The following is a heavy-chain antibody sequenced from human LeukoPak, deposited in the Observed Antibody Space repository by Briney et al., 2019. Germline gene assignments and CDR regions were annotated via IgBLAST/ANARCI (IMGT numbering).Heavy chain of an antibody. CDR3: VRQGTVGEFDY. D-gene: IGHD1-26*01. V-gene: IGHV3-74*01. CDR1: GFTLSNHW. Sequence: PGGSLRLSCAASGFTLSNHWMHWVRQAPGKGLVWVSRIISDGSMTNYADSVKGRFTISRDNAKNTLYMQMKSLRADDTAVYCCVRQGTVGEFDYWGQGTLVTVSS. CDR2: IISDGSMT. J-gene: IGHJ4*02.